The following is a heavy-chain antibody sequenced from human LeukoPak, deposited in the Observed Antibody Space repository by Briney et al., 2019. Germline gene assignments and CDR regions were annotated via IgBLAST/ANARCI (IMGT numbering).Heavy chain of an antibody. V-gene: IGHV3-20*04. CDR3: AREVGDYYDSSGSFGY. CDR2: IIWNGGST. D-gene: IGHD3-22*01. J-gene: IGHJ4*02. CDR1: GFPFLVYV. Sequence: PGGPLRLSCAPPGFPFLVYVLSGAPQAQGRGRGGVSGIIWNGGSTGYADSVKGRFTISRDRAKNTLYLQMNSLRAEDTAVYYCAREVGDYYDSSGSFGYWGQGTLVTVSS.